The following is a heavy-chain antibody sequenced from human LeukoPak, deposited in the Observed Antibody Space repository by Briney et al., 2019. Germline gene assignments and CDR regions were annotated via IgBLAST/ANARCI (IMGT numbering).Heavy chain of an antibody. D-gene: IGHD3-3*01. CDR1: AGSISSYY. CDR2: IYYSGST. V-gene: IGHV4-59*01. CDR3: ARVCYDFWSGYEHFDY. Sequence: SETLSLTCTVSAGSISSYYWSWIRQPPGKGLEWIGYIYYSGSTNYNPSLKSRVTISVDTSKNQFSLKLSSVTAADTAVYYCARVCYDFWSGYEHFDYWGQGTLVTVSS. J-gene: IGHJ4*02.